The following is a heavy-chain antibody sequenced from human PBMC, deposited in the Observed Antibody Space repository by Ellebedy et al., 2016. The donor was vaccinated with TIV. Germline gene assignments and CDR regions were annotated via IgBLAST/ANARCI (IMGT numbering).Heavy chain of an antibody. J-gene: IGHJ5*02. D-gene: IGHD6-19*01. Sequence: AASVKVSCKASGYSFTGYYMHWVRQAPGQGLEWMGWISPNNGGISYAQKFQGRATMTRDTSISTAYMELSRLRSDDTAVYYCARDNTVGGTNWFDPWGQGTLVIVSS. V-gene: IGHV1-2*02. CDR1: GYSFTGYY. CDR3: ARDNTVGGTNWFDP. CDR2: ISPNNGGI.